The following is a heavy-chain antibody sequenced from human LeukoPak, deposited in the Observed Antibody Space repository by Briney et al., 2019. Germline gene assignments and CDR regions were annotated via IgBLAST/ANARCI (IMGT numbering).Heavy chain of an antibody. Sequence: PGGSLRLSCAASGFTFNTAYVSWLRQPPGKGLEWVGRLKSRSQGGTADYAAPVKGRFTISRDDSKNTLYLQMNSLKIEDTGVYYCATDRNWFDPWGQGTLVTVSS. V-gene: IGHV3-15*01. CDR1: GFTFNTAY. J-gene: IGHJ5*02. CDR3: ATDRNWFDP. CDR2: LKSRSQGGTA.